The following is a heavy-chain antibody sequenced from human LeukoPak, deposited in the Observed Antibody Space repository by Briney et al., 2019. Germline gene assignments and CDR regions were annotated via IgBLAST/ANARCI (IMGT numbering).Heavy chain of an antibody. Sequence: SQTLSLTCTVSGGSISSNGYYWSWIRQQPGKGLEWIGYIYYSGSTYYNPSLTSRVTISVDTSKNHFSLKLSSVTAAGTAVYYCARDGDSTGYYFAYWGQGTLVTVSS. V-gene: IGHV4-31*03. CDR3: ARDGDSTGYYFAY. D-gene: IGHD3-22*01. J-gene: IGHJ4*02. CDR1: GGSISSNGYY. CDR2: IYYSGST.